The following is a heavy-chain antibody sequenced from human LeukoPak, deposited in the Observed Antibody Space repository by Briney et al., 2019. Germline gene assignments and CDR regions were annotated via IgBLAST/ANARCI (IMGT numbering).Heavy chain of an antibody. V-gene: IGHV6-1*01. D-gene: IGHD3-16*01. Sequence: SQTLSLTCDISGDSVSSKSAAWDWIRQSPSRGLEWLGRTYYRSKWYTDYAVSVSSRITINPDASKNQFSLQLNSVTPEDTAVYYCASSSLRGSDAFDIWGQGTMVTVSS. CDR1: GDSVSSKSAA. CDR2: TYYRSKWYT. J-gene: IGHJ3*02. CDR3: ASSSLRGSDAFDI.